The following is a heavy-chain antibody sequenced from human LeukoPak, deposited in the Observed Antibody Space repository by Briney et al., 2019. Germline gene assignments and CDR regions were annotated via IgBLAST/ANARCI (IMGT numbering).Heavy chain of an antibody. CDR2: ISSSSSTI. CDR1: GFTFSSYS. V-gene: IGHV3-48*01. Sequence: RGSLRLSCAASGFTFSSYSMNWVRQAPGKGLEWVSYISSSSSTIYYADSVKGRFTISRDNAKNSLYLQMNSLRAEDTAVYYCARGPTYYAFWSGYTYFDYWGQGTLVNVSS. CDR3: ARGPTYYAFWSGYTYFDY. J-gene: IGHJ4*02. D-gene: IGHD3-3*01.